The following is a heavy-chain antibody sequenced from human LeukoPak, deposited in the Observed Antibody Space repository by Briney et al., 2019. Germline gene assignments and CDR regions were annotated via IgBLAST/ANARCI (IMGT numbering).Heavy chain of an antibody. V-gene: IGHV4-59*01. CDR1: GGSFSGYY. Sequence: MSSETLSLTCAVYGGSFSGYYWSWIRQPPGKGLEWIGYIYHTGSTNYNPSLKSRVTISIDTSKNQFSLKLNSVTAADTAVYYCARAGDWNDVVDYWGQGTLVTVSS. D-gene: IGHD1-1*01. J-gene: IGHJ4*02. CDR3: ARAGDWNDVVDY. CDR2: IYHTGST.